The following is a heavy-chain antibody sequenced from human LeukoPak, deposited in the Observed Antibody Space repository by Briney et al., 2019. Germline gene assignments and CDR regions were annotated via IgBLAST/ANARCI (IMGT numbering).Heavy chain of an antibody. CDR3: ARASGYDGFDY. D-gene: IGHD5-12*01. CDR2: IYYSGST. Sequence: SETLSLTCAVSGGSISSGGYSWSWFRQPPGKGLEWIGYIYYSGSTYYNPSLKSRVTISVDTSKNQFSLKLSSVTAADTAVYYCARASGYDGFDYWGQGTLVTVSS. J-gene: IGHJ4*02. V-gene: IGHV4-30-4*07. CDR1: GGSISSGGYS.